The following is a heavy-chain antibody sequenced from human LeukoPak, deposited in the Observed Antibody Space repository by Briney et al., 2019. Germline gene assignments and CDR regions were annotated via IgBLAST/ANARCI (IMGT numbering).Heavy chain of an antibody. Sequence: PSETLSLTCTVSVYSISSYDWSGIPDPPREGQEWSWFINLSGNTNYNTPLKSRVTLSVDTSKRQFSLRLTSVTAADTAVYYCARHGGTFDTCGDRTLGTVSS. V-gene: IGHV4-59*08. CDR2: INLSGNT. CDR1: VYSISSYD. J-gene: IGHJ5*01. CDR3: ARHGGTFDT. D-gene: IGHD3-16*01.